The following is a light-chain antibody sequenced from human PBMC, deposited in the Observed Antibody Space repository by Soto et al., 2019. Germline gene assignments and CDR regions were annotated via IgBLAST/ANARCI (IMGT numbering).Light chain of an antibody. Sequence: QSALAQPASVSGSPGQSITISCTVTSSDVGGYDYVSWYQHHPGKAPKLTIYEVSNRPSGVSNRFSGSKSGNTASLTISGLQAEDEAEYYCSSYTSSSTDVFGTGTKVTLL. V-gene: IGLV2-14*01. CDR1: SSDVGGYDY. CDR3: SSYTSSSTDV. J-gene: IGLJ1*01. CDR2: EVS.